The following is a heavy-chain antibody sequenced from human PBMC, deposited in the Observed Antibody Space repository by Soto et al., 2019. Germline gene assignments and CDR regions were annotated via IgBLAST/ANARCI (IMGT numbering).Heavy chain of an antibody. D-gene: IGHD2-2*01. J-gene: IGHJ5*02. V-gene: IGHV4-39*01. CDR3: ARPTGYCSSTSCYRLGWFDP. Sequence: SETLSLTCTVSGGSISSSSYYWGWIRQPPGKGLEWIGSIYYSGSTYYNPSLKSRVTISVDTSKNQFSLKLSSVTAADTAVYYCARPTGYCSSTSCYRLGWFDPWGQGTLVTVSS. CDR1: GGSISSSSYY. CDR2: IYYSGST.